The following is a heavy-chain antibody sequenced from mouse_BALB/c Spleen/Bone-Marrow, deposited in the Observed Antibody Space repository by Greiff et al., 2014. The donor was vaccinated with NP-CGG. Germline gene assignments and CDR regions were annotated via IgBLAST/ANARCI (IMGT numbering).Heavy chain of an antibody. CDR3: ARVWYFDY. CDR1: GFTLSSYG. J-gene: IGHJ2*03. CDR2: INSNGGST. Sequence: EVQRVESGGGLVQPGGSLKLSCAASGFTLSSYGMSWVRQTPDKRLELVATINSNGGSTYYPDSVKGRFTISRDNAKNTLYLQMSSLKSEDTAMYYCARVWYFDYWGQGTSLTVSS. V-gene: IGHV5-6-3*01.